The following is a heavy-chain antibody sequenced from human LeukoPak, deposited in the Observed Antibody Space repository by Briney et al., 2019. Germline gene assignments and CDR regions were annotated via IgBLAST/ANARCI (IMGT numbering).Heavy chain of an antibody. CDR2: IYYSGST. J-gene: IGHJ4*02. D-gene: IGHD3-22*01. V-gene: IGHV4-59*12. Sequence: PSETLSLTCTVSGGSISSYYWSWIRQPPGKGLEWIGYIYYSGSTNYNPSLKSRVTISVDTSKNQFSLKLSSVTAADTAVYYCARVLGGYYDSSGYYEIDYWGQGTLVTVSS. CDR1: GGSISSYY. CDR3: ARVLGGYYDSSGYYEIDY.